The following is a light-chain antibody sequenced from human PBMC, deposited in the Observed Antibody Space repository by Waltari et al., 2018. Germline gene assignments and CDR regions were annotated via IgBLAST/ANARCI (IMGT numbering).Light chain of an antibody. V-gene: IGKV3-11*01. CDR1: QSVSSY. CDR2: DAS. J-gene: IGKJ4*01. Sequence: EIVLTQSPATLSLSPGERATLSCRASQSVSSYLAWYQQKPGQAPRLLLYDASNRATGIQARFSGSGSGTDFTLTISSLEPEDFAVYYCQQRSNWVLTFGGGTKVEI. CDR3: QQRSNWVLT.